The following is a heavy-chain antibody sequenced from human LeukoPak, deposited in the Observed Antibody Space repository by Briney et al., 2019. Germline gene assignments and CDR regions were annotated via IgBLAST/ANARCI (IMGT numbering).Heavy chain of an antibody. D-gene: IGHD4-17*01. CDR2: IYYSGST. J-gene: IGHJ4*02. V-gene: IGHV4-39*01. CDR3: ARHVFYGDYVDY. CDR1: GGSISSYY. Sequence: PSETLSLTCTVSGGSISSYYWSWIRQPPGKGLEWIGSIYYSGSTYYNPSLKSRVTISVDTSKNQFSLKLSSVTAADTAVYYCARHVFYGDYVDYWGQGTLVIVSS.